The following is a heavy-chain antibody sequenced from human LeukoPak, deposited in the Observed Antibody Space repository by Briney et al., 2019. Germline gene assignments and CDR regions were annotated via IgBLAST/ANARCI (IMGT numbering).Heavy chain of an antibody. D-gene: IGHD1-26*01. CDR3: ARTLGATTAFDI. CDR1: GYTLTSYG. J-gene: IGHJ3*02. V-gene: IGHV1-18*01. Sequence: GASVKVSCKASGYTLTSYGLSWVRQAPGQGLEWMGWISAYSCNTNYAQKLQGRVTMTTDTSTRTAYMELRTLRSDDTAVYYCARTLGATTAFDIWGQGIVVTVSS. CDR2: ISAYSCNT.